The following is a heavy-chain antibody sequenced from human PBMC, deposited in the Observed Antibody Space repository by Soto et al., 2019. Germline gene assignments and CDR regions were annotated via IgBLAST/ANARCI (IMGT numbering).Heavy chain of an antibody. V-gene: IGHV1-69*12. J-gene: IGHJ6*02. CDR2: FIPIFGTA. D-gene: IGHD1-7*01. CDR1: GGTFSSYA. CDR3: ARGLTGTTLAYGMDV. Sequence: QVQLVQSGAEVKKPGSSVKVSCKASGGTFSSYAISWVRQAPGQGLEWMVGFIPIFGTADYAQKFQGRVTITADESTSTAYMELSSLRSEDTAVYYCARGLTGTTLAYGMDVWGQGTTVTVSS.